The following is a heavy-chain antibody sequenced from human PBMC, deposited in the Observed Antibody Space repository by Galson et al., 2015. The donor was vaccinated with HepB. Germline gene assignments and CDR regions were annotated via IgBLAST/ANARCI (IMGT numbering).Heavy chain of an antibody. Sequence: SLRLSCAASGFTFSSYEMNWVRQAPGKGLEWVSYISSSGSTIYYADSVKGRFTISRDNAKNTLYLQMNSLRAEDTAVYYCAKDQSIVVVPAAMCLYYWGQGTLVTVSS. CDR1: GFTFSSYE. D-gene: IGHD2-2*01. J-gene: IGHJ4*02. V-gene: IGHV3-48*03. CDR2: ISSSGSTI. CDR3: AKDQSIVVVPAAMCLYY.